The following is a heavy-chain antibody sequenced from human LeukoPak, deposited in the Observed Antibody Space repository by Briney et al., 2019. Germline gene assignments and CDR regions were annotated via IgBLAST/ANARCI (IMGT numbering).Heavy chain of an antibody. J-gene: IGHJ3*02. V-gene: IGHV3-53*01. CDR1: GFTVNSNY. D-gene: IGHD2-21*02. Sequence: GGSLRLSCAASGFTVNSNYMSWVRQAPGKGLEWVSVIYPGGSTHYADSVKGRFTISRDNSKNTLYLQMNSLRAEDTAVYYCAKDRGVVTALGVFDIWGQGTMVTVSS. CDR3: AKDRGVVTALGVFDI. CDR2: IYPGGST.